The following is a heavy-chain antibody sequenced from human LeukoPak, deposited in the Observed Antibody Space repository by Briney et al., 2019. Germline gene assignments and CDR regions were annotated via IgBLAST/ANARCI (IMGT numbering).Heavy chain of an antibody. CDR3: ARDGSGSGYNWFDP. J-gene: IGHJ5*02. D-gene: IGHD3-10*01. CDR1: GYTFTGYY. Sequence: GASVKVSCKASGYTFTGYYMHWVRQAPGQGLEWMGWINPNSGGTNYAQKFQGRVTMTRDTSISTAYMELSRLRSDDTAVYYCARDGSGSGYNWFDPWGQGTLVTVSS. V-gene: IGHV1-2*02. CDR2: INPNSGGT.